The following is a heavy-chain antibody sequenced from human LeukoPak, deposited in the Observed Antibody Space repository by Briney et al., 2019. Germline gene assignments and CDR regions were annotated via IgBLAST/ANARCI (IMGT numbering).Heavy chain of an antibody. CDR1: GGSISSYY. V-gene: IGHV4-59*08. CDR3: ARLSDRDGYNYDY. J-gene: IGHJ4*02. Sequence: SETLSLTCTVSGGSISSYYWSWIRQPPGKGLEWIGYIYYSGSTNYNPSLKSRVTISVDTSKNQFSLKLSSVTAADTAVYYCARLSDRDGYNYDYWGQGTLVTVSS. CDR2: IYYSGST. D-gene: IGHD5-24*01.